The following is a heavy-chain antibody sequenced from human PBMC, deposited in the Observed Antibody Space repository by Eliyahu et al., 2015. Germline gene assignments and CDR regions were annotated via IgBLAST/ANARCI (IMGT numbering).Heavy chain of an antibody. D-gene: IGHD5-18*01. CDR3: AKDLRGARGYSYGHTN. J-gene: IGHJ4*02. V-gene: IGHV3-23*01. CDR2: ISGSGGST. Sequence: EVQLLESGGGLVQPGGSLRLXCAASGFPFSXXAMGXVRQAPGKGLEWVSAISGSGGSTYYADSVKGRFTISRDNSKNTLYLQMNSLRAEDTAVYYCAKDLRGARGYSYGHTNWGQGTLVTVSS. CDR1: GFPFSXXA.